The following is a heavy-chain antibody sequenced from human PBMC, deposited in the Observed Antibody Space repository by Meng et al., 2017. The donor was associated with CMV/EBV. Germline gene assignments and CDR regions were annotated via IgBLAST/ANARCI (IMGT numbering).Heavy chain of an antibody. V-gene: IGHV3-30*02. Sequence: GGSLRLSCAASGFTFSSYGMHWVRQAPGKGLEWVAFIRYDGSNKYYADSVKGRFTISRDNSKNTLYLQMNSLRAEDTAVYYCARVRNSSGYSYGLRAFDIWGQGTMVTVSS. CDR3: ARVRNSSGYSYGLRAFDI. D-gene: IGHD3-22*01. CDR1: GFTFSSYG. CDR2: IRYDGSNK. J-gene: IGHJ3*02.